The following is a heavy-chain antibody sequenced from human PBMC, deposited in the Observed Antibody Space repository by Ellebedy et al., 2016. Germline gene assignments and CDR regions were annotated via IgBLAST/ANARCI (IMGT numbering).Heavy chain of an antibody. CDR2: SSYSGST. D-gene: IGHD3-3*01. CDR1: GGSISSYY. V-gene: IGHV4-59*08. J-gene: IGHJ6*02. Sequence: SETLSLTCSVSGGSISSYYWTWIRQPPGKGLEWIGYSSYSGSTKYNPSLKSRVTISLDLSKNQFSLRLSSVTAADTAVYYCARRSAHVNIYYYHGMDVWGQGTTVTVSS. CDR3: ARRSAHVNIYYYHGMDV.